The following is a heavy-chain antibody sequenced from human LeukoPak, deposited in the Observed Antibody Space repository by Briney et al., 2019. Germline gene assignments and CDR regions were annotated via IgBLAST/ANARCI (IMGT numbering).Heavy chain of an antibody. CDR2: INSDGSST. J-gene: IGHJ4*02. CDR3: ARVRGYYDSSGYYLDY. V-gene: IGHV3-74*01. CDR1: GFTFSSYW. Sequence: KPGGSLRLSCAASGFTFSSYWMRWVRQAPGKGLVWVSRINSDGSSTSYADSVKGRFTISRDNAKNSLYLQMNSLRAEDTAVYYCARVRGYYDSSGYYLDYWGQGTLVTVSS. D-gene: IGHD3-22*01.